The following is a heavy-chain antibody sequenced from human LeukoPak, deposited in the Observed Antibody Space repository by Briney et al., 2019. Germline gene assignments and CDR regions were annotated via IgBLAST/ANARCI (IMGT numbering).Heavy chain of an antibody. CDR2: IYSGGTR. Sequence: PGGSLRLSCAVSGFTVRSNYISWVRQAPGKGLEWVSVIYSGGTRHYGDSVKDRFTISRDNSKNTVYLQMDSLRVEDAAVYHCARGLMWGFESWGQGTLVTVSS. CDR3: ARGLMWGFES. J-gene: IGHJ5*01. D-gene: IGHD2-8*01. V-gene: IGHV3-66*01. CDR1: GFTVRSNY.